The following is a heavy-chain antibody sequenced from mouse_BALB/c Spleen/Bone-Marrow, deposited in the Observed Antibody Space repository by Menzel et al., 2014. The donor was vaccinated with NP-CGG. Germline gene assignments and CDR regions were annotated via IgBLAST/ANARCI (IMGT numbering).Heavy chain of an antibody. CDR2: INPSTGYT. D-gene: IGHD3-2*01. Sequence: QVRLQQSGAELAKPGASVKMSCKASGYTFTSYWMHWVKQRPGQGLEWIGYINPSTGYTEHNQRFKDKATLTADKSSSTAYMQLSSLTSEDSAVYYCARRGDSSGYPFAYWGQGTLVTVSA. J-gene: IGHJ3*01. CDR1: GYTFTSYW. V-gene: IGHV1-7*01. CDR3: ARRGDSSGYPFAY.